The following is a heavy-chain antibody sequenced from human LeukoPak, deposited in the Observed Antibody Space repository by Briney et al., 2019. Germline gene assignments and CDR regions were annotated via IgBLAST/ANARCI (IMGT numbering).Heavy chain of an antibody. D-gene: IGHD3-22*01. V-gene: IGHV3-9*01. CDR3: AKSTIVVANYFDY. J-gene: IGHJ4*02. CDR2: ISWNSGSI. CDR1: GFTFDDYA. Sequence: GGSLRLSCAASGFTFDDYAMHWVRQAPGKGLEWVSGISWNSGSIGYADSVKGRFTISRDNSKNTLYLQMNSLRAEDTAVYYCAKSTIVVANYFDYWGQGTLVTVSS.